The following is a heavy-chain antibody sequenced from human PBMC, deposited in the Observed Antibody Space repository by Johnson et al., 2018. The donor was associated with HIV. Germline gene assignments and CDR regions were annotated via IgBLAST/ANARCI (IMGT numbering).Heavy chain of an antibody. Sequence: VLLVESGGGLVQPGGSLRLSCATSGFTVSNNYMSWVRQAPGKGLEWVSLIYSGGNTYYADSVKGRFTISRDNPKNTLYLQMSSLRAEDTAVYYCAKGDGIVGGSDAFDIWGQGTMVTVSS. V-gene: IGHV3-66*01. CDR1: GFTVSNNY. J-gene: IGHJ3*02. CDR3: AKGDGIVGGSDAFDI. D-gene: IGHD1-26*01. CDR2: IYSGGNT.